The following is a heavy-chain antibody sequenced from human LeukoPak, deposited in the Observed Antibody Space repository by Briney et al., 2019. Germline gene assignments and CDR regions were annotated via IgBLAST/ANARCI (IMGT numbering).Heavy chain of an antibody. CDR1: GASISRGTHY. CDR2: IYTIGNT. CDR3: AKSNGYGLVDI. V-gene: IGHV4-61*02. Sequence: SQTLSLTCTVSGASISRGTHYWSWIRQPAGKGLEWIGRIYTIGNTNYSPSLWRRATISLDTSRNQFSLKLTSVTAADTAVYYCAKSNGYGLVDIWGQGTMVTVSS. J-gene: IGHJ3*02. D-gene: IGHD3-10*01.